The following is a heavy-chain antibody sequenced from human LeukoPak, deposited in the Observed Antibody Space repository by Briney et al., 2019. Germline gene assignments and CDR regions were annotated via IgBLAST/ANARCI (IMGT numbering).Heavy chain of an antibody. Sequence: PSETLCLTCAVYGVSFSGYYWSWIRQPPGKGLEWIGEINHSGSTNYNPSLKSRVTISVDTSKNQFSLKLSSVTAADTAVYYCARGGAYCSGGSCYGGWFDPWGQGTLVTVSS. CDR1: GVSFSGYY. CDR3: ARGGAYCSGGSCYGGWFDP. D-gene: IGHD2-15*01. J-gene: IGHJ5*02. CDR2: INHSGST. V-gene: IGHV4-34*01.